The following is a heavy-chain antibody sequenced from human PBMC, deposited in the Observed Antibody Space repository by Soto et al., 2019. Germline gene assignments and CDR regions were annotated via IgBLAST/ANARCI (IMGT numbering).Heavy chain of an antibody. V-gene: IGHV4-31*03. CDR1: GGSISSGGYY. J-gene: IGHJ5*02. CDR3: ARVGGINWFDP. Sequence: SETLSLTCTVSGGSISSGGYYWSWIRQHPGKGLEWIGYIYYSGSTYYNTSLKSRVTISVDTSQTQFSLKLSYVTAADTAVYYCARVGGINWFDPWGQGTLVTVSS. CDR2: IYYSGST. D-gene: IGHD1-20*01.